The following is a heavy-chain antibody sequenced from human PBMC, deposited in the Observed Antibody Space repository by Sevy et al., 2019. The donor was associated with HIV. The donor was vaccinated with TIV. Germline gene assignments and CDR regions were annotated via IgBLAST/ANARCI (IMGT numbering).Heavy chain of an antibody. J-gene: IGHJ6*02. V-gene: IGHV3-7*03. Sequence: GGSLRLSCAGSGFTFSNYWMSWVRLAPGKGLEWVANLNRDGSEKYYVASVKGRFTISRDNAKTLLYLQMNSLRVEDTAGYYCATDCSSASCLWGMDVWGQGTMVTVSS. CDR2: LNRDGSEK. D-gene: IGHD2-2*01. CDR3: ATDCSSASCLWGMDV. CDR1: GFTFSNYW.